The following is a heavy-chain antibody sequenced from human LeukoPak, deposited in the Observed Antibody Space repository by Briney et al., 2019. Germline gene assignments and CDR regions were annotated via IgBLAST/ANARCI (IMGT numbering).Heavy chain of an antibody. J-gene: IGHJ3*02. CDR1: GFTFSSYA. Sequence: PGGSLRLSCAASGFTFSSYAMHWVRQAPGKGLEWVAVISYDGSNKYYADSVKGRFTISRDNSKTTLYLQMNSLRAEDTAVYYCAKDFFGSSWSLIGQDALDIWGQGTTVTVSS. V-gene: IGHV3-30-3*01. CDR2: ISYDGSNK. CDR3: AKDFFGSSWSLIGQDALDI. D-gene: IGHD6-13*01.